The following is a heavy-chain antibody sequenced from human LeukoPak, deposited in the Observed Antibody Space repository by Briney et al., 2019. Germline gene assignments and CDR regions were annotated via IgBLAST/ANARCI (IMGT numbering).Heavy chain of an antibody. V-gene: IGHV4-39*01. CDR1: GGSISSSTYY. CDR3: ARLGGTYTDY. CDR2: IYYSGTT. J-gene: IGHJ4*02. Sequence: SETLSLTCNVSGGSISSSTYYWGWIRQPPGKGLEWIGNIYYSGTTYYNPSLTSRVTISVDTSKNQFSLNLSSLTAADTAVYFCARLGGTYTDYWGQGTLVTVSS. D-gene: IGHD1-26*01.